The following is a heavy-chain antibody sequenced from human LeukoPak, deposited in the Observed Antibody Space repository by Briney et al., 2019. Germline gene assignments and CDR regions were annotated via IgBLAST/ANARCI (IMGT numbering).Heavy chain of an antibody. CDR1: GFTFDNYA. Sequence: GGSLRLSCAASGFTFDNYAMSWVRRAPGKGLEWVSGVSDGAGRTSYADSVTGRFTISRDNARRILYLQMNSLRAEDTAVYYCAKDVCNGAGCHFFDYWGQGTVVTVSS. D-gene: IGHD2-15*01. V-gene: IGHV3-23*01. J-gene: IGHJ4*02. CDR3: AKDVCNGAGCHFFDY. CDR2: VSDGAGRT.